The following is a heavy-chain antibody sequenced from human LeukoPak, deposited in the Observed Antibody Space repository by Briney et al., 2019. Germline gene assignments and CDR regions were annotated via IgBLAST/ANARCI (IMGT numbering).Heavy chain of an antibody. CDR1: GYTFTSYG. D-gene: IGHD3-22*01. Sequence: GASVKVSCKASGYTFTSYGISWVRQAPGQGLEWMGWISAYNGNTNYAQKLQGRVTMTTDTSTSTAYMELRSLRSDDTAVYYCARDLATYYYDSSGYYFDYWGQGTLVTVSS. CDR3: ARDLATYYYDSSGYYFDY. CDR2: ISAYNGNT. V-gene: IGHV1-18*01. J-gene: IGHJ4*02.